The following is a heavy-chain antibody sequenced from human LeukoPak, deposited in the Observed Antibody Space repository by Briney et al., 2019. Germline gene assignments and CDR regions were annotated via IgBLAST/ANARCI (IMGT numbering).Heavy chain of an antibody. Sequence: PGGSLGLSCITSGFPFSSYGMHWVRQAPGKGLEWVAVIWYDGSNKYYADSVKGRFTISRDNSKNTLYLQMNSLRAEDTAVYYCARLTNYYDSSGYYYDYYGMDVWGQGATVTVSS. V-gene: IGHV3-33*01. J-gene: IGHJ6*02. CDR2: IWYDGSNK. CDR3: ARLTNYYDSSGYYYDYYGMDV. D-gene: IGHD3-22*01. CDR1: GFPFSSYG.